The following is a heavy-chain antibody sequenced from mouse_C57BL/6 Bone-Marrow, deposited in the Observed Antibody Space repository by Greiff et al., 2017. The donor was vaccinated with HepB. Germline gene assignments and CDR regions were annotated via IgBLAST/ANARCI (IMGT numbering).Heavy chain of an antibody. CDR3: ARDGNAFAY. CDR1: GYTFTSYW. J-gene: IGHJ3*01. D-gene: IGHD1-1*01. V-gene: IGHV1-61*01. Sequence: QVQLQQPGAELVKPGASVKVSCKASGYTFTSYWMHWVKQRPGQGLEWIGNIYPSDSETHYNQKFKDKATLTVDKSSSTAYMQLSSLTSEDSAVYYCARDGNAFAYWGQGTLVTVSA. CDR2: IYPSDSET.